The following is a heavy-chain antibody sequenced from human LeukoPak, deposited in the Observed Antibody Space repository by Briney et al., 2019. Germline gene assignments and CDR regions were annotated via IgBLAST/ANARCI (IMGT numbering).Heavy chain of an antibody. CDR1: GGSISSSSYY. Sequence: PSETLSLTCTVSGGSISSSSYYWGWIRQPPGKGLEWIGSIYYSGSTYYNPSLKSRVTISVDRSKNQFSLKLSSVTAADTAVYYCARGGDILTGYPTVDYWGQGTLVTVSS. CDR2: IYYSGST. CDR3: ARGGDILTGYPTVDY. D-gene: IGHD3-9*01. J-gene: IGHJ4*02. V-gene: IGHV4-39*07.